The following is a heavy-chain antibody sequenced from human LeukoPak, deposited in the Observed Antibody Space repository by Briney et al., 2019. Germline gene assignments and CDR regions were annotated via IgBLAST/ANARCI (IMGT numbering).Heavy chain of an antibody. CDR2: INPNSGGT. J-gene: IGHJ6*03. V-gene: IGHV1-2*02. D-gene: IGHD2-2*01. Sequence: GAPVKVSCKASGYTFTGYYMHWVRQAPGQGLEWMGWINPNSGGTNYAQKFQGRVTMTRDTSISTAYMELSRLRSDDTAVYYCTSTGTSRYYYYYYMDVWGKGTTVTVSS. CDR3: TSTGTSRYYYYYYMDV. CDR1: GYTFTGYY.